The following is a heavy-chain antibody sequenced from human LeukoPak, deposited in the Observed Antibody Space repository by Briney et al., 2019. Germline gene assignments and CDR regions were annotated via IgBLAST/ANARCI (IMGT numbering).Heavy chain of an antibody. J-gene: IGHJ5*02. Sequence: SETLSLTCAVYGGSFSGYYWGWIRQPPGKGLEWIGEINHSGGTNYNPSLKSRVTISIDTSKTQFSLKLTSLTAADTAVYYCARGFFLGRAGWLDPWGQGTLVTVSS. CDR2: INHSGGT. CDR3: ARGFFLGRAGWLDP. D-gene: IGHD7-27*01. CDR1: GGSFSGYY. V-gene: IGHV4-34*01.